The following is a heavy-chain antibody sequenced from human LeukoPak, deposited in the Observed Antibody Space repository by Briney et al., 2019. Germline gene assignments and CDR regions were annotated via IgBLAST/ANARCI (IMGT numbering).Heavy chain of an antibody. J-gene: IGHJ4*02. CDR1: RFTFSNYA. Sequence: PGGSLRLSCAASRFTFSNYAMSWVRQAPGKGLEWVSVISGGGGSTYYADFVRGRFTISRDNSKNTLYLQMNSLRAEDTAVYYCAKGPSSSWNGYFDYWGQGTLVTVSS. CDR3: AKGPSSSWNGYFDY. V-gene: IGHV3-23*01. D-gene: IGHD6-13*01. CDR2: ISGGGGST.